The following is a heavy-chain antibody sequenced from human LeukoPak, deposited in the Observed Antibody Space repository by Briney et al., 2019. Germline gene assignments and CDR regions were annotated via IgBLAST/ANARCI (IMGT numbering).Heavy chain of an antibody. Sequence: GGSLSLSCAASGFTFSSYAMSWVRQAPGKGLEWVSAISGSGGSTYYADSVKGRFTISRDNSKNTLYLQMNSLRAEETAVYYCAKPFGDYYYGMDVWGQGTTVTVSS. J-gene: IGHJ6*02. V-gene: IGHV3-23*01. CDR1: GFTFSSYA. CDR3: AKPFGDYYYGMDV. CDR2: ISGSGGST. D-gene: IGHD3-10*01.